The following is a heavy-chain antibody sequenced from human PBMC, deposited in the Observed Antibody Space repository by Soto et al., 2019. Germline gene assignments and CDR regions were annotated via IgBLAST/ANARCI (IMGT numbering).Heavy chain of an antibody. Sequence: QMQLQESGPGLVKPSETLSLTCTVSGGSFSGSSYYWGWIRQPPGKGLEWIGSMFYRGSTYYNPSLKSRVTISVDTSKNQLSLKLSSVTATDTALYYCGRHLVVPGEYDAFDIWGQGRMVTVSS. V-gene: IGHV4-39*01. CDR2: MFYRGST. CDR1: GGSFSGSSYY. J-gene: IGHJ3*02. CDR3: GRHLVVPGEYDAFDI. D-gene: IGHD2-15*01.